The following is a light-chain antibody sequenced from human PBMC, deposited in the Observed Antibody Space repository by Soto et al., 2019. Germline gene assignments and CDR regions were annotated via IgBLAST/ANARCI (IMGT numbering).Light chain of an antibody. J-gene: IGKJ4*01. V-gene: IGKV3D-7*01. CDR3: QQDYNLPPLT. Sequence: PGERVTLSCRASQSVSSSHLTWYQQKPGQAPRLLIYGASTRATSIPARFSGSGSGTDFTLTISSLQPEDFAVYYCQQDYNLPPLTFGGGTKVEIK. CDR2: GAS. CDR1: QSVSSSH.